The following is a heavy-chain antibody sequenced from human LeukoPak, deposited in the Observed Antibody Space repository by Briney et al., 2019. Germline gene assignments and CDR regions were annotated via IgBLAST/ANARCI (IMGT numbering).Heavy chain of an antibody. D-gene: IGHD3-10*01. CDR1: GGSFSGYY. CDR3: ARRAPYYGSGSYYSLSTPFDY. Sequence: SETLSLTCAVYGGSFSGYYWSWIRQPPGKGLEWIGEINHGGSTNYNPSLKSRVTISVDTSKNQFSLKLSSVTAADTAVYYCARRAPYYGSGSYYSLSTPFDYWGQGTLVTVSS. J-gene: IGHJ4*02. V-gene: IGHV4-34*01. CDR2: INHGGST.